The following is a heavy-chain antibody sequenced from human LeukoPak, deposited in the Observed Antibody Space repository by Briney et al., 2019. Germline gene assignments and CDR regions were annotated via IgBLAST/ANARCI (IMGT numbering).Heavy chain of an antibody. Sequence: GGSLRLSCAASGFTLSSYWMSWVRQAPGRGLEWVANIKEDGSEKYYVDSVKGRFTISRDNAKNSLYLHMNSLTAEDTAMYYCARDWVAGVPFDAFDIWGQGTMVSVSS. CDR2: IKEDGSEK. D-gene: IGHD3-10*01. V-gene: IGHV3-7*03. CDR1: GFTLSSYW. CDR3: ARDWVAGVPFDAFDI. J-gene: IGHJ3*02.